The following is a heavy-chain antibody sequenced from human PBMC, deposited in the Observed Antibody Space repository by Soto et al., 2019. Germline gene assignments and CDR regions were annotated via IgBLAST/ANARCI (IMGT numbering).Heavy chain of an antibody. CDR1: GGSISSGDYY. D-gene: IGHD3-22*01. J-gene: IGHJ6*02. CDR2: IYYSGST. Sequence: SETLSLTCTVSGGSISSGDYYWSWIRQPPGKGLEWIGYIYYSGSTYYNPSLKSRLTISVDTSKNQFSLKLSSVTAADTAVYYCARASYYYDSSGYPGDPYYYGMDVWGQGTTVTVSS. CDR3: ARASYYYDSSGYPGDPYYYGMDV. V-gene: IGHV4-30-4*01.